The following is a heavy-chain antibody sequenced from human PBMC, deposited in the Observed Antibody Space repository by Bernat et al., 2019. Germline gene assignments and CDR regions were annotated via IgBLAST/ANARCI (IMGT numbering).Heavy chain of an antibody. D-gene: IGHD5-18*01. CDR1: GGSISSYY. Sequence: QVQLQESGPGLVKPSETLSLTCTVSGGSISSYYWSWIRQPPGKGLEWIGSIYYSGSTYYNPSLKSRVTISVDTSTNPFSLKLRSVTAADTAVYYCARLFTGGYSYGYDYWGQGTLVTVSS. CDR2: IYYSGST. J-gene: IGHJ4*02. CDR3: ARLFTGGYSYGYDY. V-gene: IGHV4-39*01.